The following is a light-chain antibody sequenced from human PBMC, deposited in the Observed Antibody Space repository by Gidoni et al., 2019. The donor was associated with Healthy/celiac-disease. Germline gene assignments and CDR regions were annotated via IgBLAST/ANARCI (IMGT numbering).Light chain of an antibody. CDR3: QQYNNFPWT. V-gene: IGKV1-5*03. Sequence: DIQMTHSPSTLSASAGDRVTITCRASQSIGTWLAWYQQKPGKAPKVLIYKASSLESGVPSRFSGSGSGTEFTLTISSLQPDDFATYYCQQYNNFPWTFGRGTKVEIK. J-gene: IGKJ1*01. CDR1: QSIGTW. CDR2: KAS.